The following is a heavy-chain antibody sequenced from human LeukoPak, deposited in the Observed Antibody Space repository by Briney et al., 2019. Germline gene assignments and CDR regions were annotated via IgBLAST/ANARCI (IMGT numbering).Heavy chain of an antibody. D-gene: IGHD6-19*01. CDR2: IYHSEST. J-gene: IGHJ4*02. Sequence: SETLSLTCTVSGYSLTSGYYWGWPRPPPGKGLEGIGNIYHSESTYYKPSLKRRVTISVEFHKNDFSLNLDSVTAADTAVYYCARGPGGCYYIDYWGQGTLVTVSS. V-gene: IGHV4-38-2*02. CDR1: GYSLTSGYY. CDR3: ARGPGGCYYIDY.